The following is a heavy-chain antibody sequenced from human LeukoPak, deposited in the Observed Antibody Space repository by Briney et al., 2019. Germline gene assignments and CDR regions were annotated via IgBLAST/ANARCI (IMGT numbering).Heavy chain of an antibody. D-gene: IGHD3-10*01. J-gene: IGHJ3*02. CDR2: INHSGST. Sequence: SETLSLTCAVYGVSFSGYYWSWIRQPPGKGLEWIGEINHSGSTNYNPSLKSRVTISVDTSKNQFSLKLSSVTAADTAVYYCARGIPEIPRRITMVRGVTLGAFDIWGQGTMVTVSS. V-gene: IGHV4-34*01. CDR1: GVSFSGYY. CDR3: ARGIPEIPRRITMVRGVTLGAFDI.